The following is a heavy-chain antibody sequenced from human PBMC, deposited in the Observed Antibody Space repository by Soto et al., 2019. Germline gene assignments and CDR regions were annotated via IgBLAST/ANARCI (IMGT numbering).Heavy chain of an antibody. CDR1: GGSIGSYY. V-gene: IGHV4-59*08. J-gene: IGHJ4*02. CDR2: IYYSGST. Sequence: SETLSLTCTVSGGSIGSYYWSWIRQPPGKGLEWIGYIYYSGSTNYNPSLESRVTISVDKSKNQFSLKLMSLSAADTAVYYCGRLEGLATLSYYFGYWGQGARVTVSS. CDR3: GRLEGLATLSYYFGY. D-gene: IGHD3-9*01.